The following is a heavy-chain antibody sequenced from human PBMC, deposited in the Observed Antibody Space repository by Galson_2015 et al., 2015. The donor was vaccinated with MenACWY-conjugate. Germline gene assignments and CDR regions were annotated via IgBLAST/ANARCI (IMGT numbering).Heavy chain of an antibody. Sequence: SLRLSCAASGFTFSSYAMSWVRQAPGKGLEWVSAISGSGGSTYYADSVKGRFTISRDNSKNMLYLQMNSLRADDTAVYFCANLNSGWYSYFDYWGQGTQVTVSS. J-gene: IGHJ4*02. CDR1: GFTFSSYA. CDR3: ANLNSGWYSYFDY. D-gene: IGHD6-19*01. V-gene: IGHV3-23*01. CDR2: ISGSGGST.